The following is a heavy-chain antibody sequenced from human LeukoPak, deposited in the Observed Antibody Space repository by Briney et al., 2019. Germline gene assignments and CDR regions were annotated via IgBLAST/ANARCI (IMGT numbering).Heavy chain of an antibody. CDR3: ASEDYYGSGRFDY. V-gene: IGHV4-61*02. CDR1: GGSISSGSYY. CDR2: IYTSGST. J-gene: IGHJ4*02. Sequence: SETLSLTCTVSGGSISSGSYYWSWIRQPAGKGLEWIGRIYTSGSTNYNPSLKSRVTISVDTSKNQFSLKLSSVTAADTAVYYCASEDYYGSGRFDYWGQGTLVTVSP. D-gene: IGHD3-10*01.